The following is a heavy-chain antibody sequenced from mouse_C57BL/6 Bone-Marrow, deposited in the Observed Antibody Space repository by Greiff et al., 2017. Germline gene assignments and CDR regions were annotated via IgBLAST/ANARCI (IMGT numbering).Heavy chain of an antibody. CDR3: ARLVGDLYAMDY. CDR1: GFSLRTFGMG. Sequence: QVTLKVSGPGILQPSQTLSLTCSFSGFSLRTFGMGVGWIRQPSGKGLEWLAHIWWDDDKYYNPALNGRLTISKATSKNQVFLKLAKVDTADTATYCWARLVGDLYAMDYWGQGTSVTVSS. J-gene: IGHJ4*01. D-gene: IGHD1-1*02. CDR2: IWWDDDK. V-gene: IGHV8-8*01.